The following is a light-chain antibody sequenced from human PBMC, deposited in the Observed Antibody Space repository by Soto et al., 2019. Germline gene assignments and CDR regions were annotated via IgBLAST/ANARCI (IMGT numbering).Light chain of an antibody. CDR2: TTN. J-gene: IGLJ1*01. CDR1: SSNIGTSS. Sequence: ALTQPHSASGTPGQMVTISCSGSSSNIGTSSVHWFQQLPGTAPKLLISTTNQRPSGVPERFSGSKSGTSASLAISGLQSEDEADYYCAAWDDSLNGHVFGTGTKVTVL. CDR3: AAWDDSLNGHV. V-gene: IGLV1-44*01.